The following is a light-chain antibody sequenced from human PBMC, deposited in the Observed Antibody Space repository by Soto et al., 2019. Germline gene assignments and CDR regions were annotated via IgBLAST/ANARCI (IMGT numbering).Light chain of an antibody. V-gene: IGKV1-13*02. CDR1: QGISSA. J-gene: IGKJ2*01. Sequence: AIQLTQSLASLSASVGDRVSITCRASQGISSALAWYQQKPGKAPKLLIHDASSLESGVPSRFSGSGSGTDVTLTISSLQPEDFATYYCQQFNSYPRTFGQGTKVEIK. CDR2: DAS. CDR3: QQFNSYPRT.